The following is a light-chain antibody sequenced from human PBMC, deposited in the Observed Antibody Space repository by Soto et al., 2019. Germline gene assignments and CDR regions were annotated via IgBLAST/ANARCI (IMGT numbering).Light chain of an antibody. Sequence: QSVLTQPPSVSGAPGQRVTVSCTGTTSNIGAGPHVHWYQQLPGTAPKLLIYNNDSRPSGVPDRFSGSKSGTSASLAISGLQAEDEAEYYCQSYDTSLSDVLFGGGTKLTVL. CDR1: TSNIGAGPH. CDR3: QSYDTSLSDVL. J-gene: IGLJ2*01. V-gene: IGLV1-40*01. CDR2: NND.